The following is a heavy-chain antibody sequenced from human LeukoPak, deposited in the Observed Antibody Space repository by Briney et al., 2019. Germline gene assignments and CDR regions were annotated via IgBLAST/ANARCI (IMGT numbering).Heavy chain of an antibody. J-gene: IGHJ6*03. V-gene: IGHV3-15*01. D-gene: IGHD3-3*01. CDR2: IKSKTDGGTT. CDR3: TTDGDYDFWSGHPRYYYYYMDV. CDR1: GFTFSNAW. Sequence: GGSLRLSCAASGFTFSNAWMSWVRQAPGKGLEWVGRIKSKTDGGTTDSAAPVKGRFTISRDDSTNTLYLQMTSLKTDDTAVYYCTTDGDYDFWSGHPRYYYYYMDVWGKGTTVTVSS.